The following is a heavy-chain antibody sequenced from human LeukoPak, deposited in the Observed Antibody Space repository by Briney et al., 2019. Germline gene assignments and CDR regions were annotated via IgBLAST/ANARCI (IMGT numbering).Heavy chain of an antibody. J-gene: IGHJ4*02. Sequence: GGSLILSCAASGCTFSSYAMSWVRQAPGKGLEWVSAISGSGGSTYYADSVRGRLIISRDNSKNTLYLQMNSVRADDTAVYYCATTRTVTPVPFDHWGEGTLVTVSS. CDR2: ISGSGGST. V-gene: IGHV3-23*01. CDR3: ATTRTVTPVPFDH. CDR1: GCTFSSYA. D-gene: IGHD4-17*01.